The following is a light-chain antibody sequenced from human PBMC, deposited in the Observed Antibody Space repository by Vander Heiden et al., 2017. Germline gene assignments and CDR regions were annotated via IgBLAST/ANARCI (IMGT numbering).Light chain of an antibody. CDR1: NIGSKS. Sequence: SYVLTQPPSVSVAPGPTAKITGGGNNIGSKSVHGYQQRPGQAAVLVVYDDSDRPSGIPERFSGSNSGNAATLTISRVEAGDEVDYYCQVWDSTTDHHVFATGTKVTVL. CDR3: QVWDSTTDHHV. J-gene: IGLJ1*01. CDR2: DDS. V-gene: IGLV3-21*02.